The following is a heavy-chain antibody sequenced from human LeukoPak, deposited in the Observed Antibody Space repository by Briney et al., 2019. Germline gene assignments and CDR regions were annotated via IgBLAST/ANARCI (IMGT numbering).Heavy chain of an antibody. Sequence: PSETLSLTCTVSGASISSGGDYWSWIRQHPGKGLEWIGYIYYTGNTHYNFSLKSRVTISVATSKNQFSLKLSSVTAADTATYYCAREGRDRNRFEYWGHGTLVTVSS. D-gene: IGHD1-14*01. CDR3: AREGRDRNRFEY. CDR1: GASISSGGDY. CDR2: IYYTGNT. V-gene: IGHV4-61*08. J-gene: IGHJ4*01.